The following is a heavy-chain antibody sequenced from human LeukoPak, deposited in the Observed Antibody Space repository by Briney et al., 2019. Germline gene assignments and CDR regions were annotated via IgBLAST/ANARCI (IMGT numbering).Heavy chain of an antibody. V-gene: IGHV1-8*01. CDR3: ARVPGTYYYDSSGYH. CDR2: MNPNSGNT. J-gene: IGHJ4*02. CDR1: VYTLTRYY. Sequence: GASVKVSCKASVYTLTRYYINWVRQTTGQGLEWVGGMNPNSGNTDYVQKFQGRVTMTRNTSISTAYMELSSLRSEDTAVYNCARVPGTYYYDSSGYHWGKGTLVSVS. D-gene: IGHD3-22*01.